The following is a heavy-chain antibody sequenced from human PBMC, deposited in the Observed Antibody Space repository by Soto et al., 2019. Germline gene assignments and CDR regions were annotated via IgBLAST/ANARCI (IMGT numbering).Heavy chain of an antibody. J-gene: IGHJ6*03. D-gene: IGHD6-6*01. CDR1: GGSISSSSYY. Sequence: SETLSLTCTVSGGSISSSSYYWGWIRQPPGKGLEWIGSIYYSGSTYYNPSLKSRVTISVDTSKNQFSLKLSSVTAADTAVYYCASPSIAALDYYYMDVWGKGTTVTVSS. V-gene: IGHV4-39*01. CDR3: ASPSIAALDYYYMDV. CDR2: IYYSGST.